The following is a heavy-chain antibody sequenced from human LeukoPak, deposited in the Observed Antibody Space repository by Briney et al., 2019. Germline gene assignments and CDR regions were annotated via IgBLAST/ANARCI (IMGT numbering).Heavy chain of an antibody. V-gene: IGHV3-66*01. D-gene: IGHD4/OR15-4a*01. CDR1: GFTVSGKY. Sequence: GGSLRLSCAASGFTVSGKYMSWVRQAPGKGLEWVSVIYSGGSTYYADSVKGRFAISRDNSKNTLYHQMNSLRAEDTAVYYCATGYGVALFDYWGQGTLVTVSS. CDR2: IYSGGST. J-gene: IGHJ4*02. CDR3: ATGYGVALFDY.